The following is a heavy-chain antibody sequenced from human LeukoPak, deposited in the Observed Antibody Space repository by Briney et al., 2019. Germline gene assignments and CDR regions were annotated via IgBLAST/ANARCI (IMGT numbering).Heavy chain of an antibody. V-gene: IGHV4-31*03. CDR2: IYYSGST. CDR1: GGSISSGGYY. J-gene: IGHJ3*02. D-gene: IGHD3-22*01. CDR3: ARYYYDSSGTALDI. Sequence: SETLSLTCTVSGGSISSGGYYWSWIRQHPGKGLEWIGYIYYSGSTYYNPSLKSRVTISVDTSKNQFSLKLSSVTAADTAVYYCARYYYDSSGTALDIWGQGTMVTVSS.